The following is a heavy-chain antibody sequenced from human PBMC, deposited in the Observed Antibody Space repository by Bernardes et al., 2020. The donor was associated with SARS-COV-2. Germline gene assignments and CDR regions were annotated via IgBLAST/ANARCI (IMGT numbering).Heavy chain of an antibody. CDR2: ISESGSAT. Sequence: GGSLRLSCAASGFTFSSYGVGWVRQAPGKGLEWVSTISESGSATSYADSMKGRLTISRDNARNSLYLQMNSLRTEDTAVYYCARDYGGNGGFDYWGQGTLVTVSS. J-gene: IGHJ4*02. D-gene: IGHD4-17*01. CDR1: GFTFSSYG. V-gene: IGHV3-21*01. CDR3: ARDYGGNGGFDY.